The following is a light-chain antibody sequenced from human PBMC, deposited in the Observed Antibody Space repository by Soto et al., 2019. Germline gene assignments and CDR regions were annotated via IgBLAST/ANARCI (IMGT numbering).Light chain of an antibody. CDR1: HSVSRTY. CDR3: QQLDDSVT. J-gene: IGKJ5*01. CDR2: GAS. V-gene: IGKV3-20*01. Sequence: EIVLTQSPGTLSLSPGERATLSCRASHSVSRTYLAWYQQKPGQAPRLLMYGASDRATGTPGRFSGSGSGTDFTLTISGLEPEDSAVYYCQQLDDSVTFGQGTRLDIK.